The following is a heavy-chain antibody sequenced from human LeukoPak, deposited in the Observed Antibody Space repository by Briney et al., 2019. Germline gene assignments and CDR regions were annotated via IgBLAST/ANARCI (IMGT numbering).Heavy chain of an antibody. CDR2: ISLGGRT. CDR1: GVTITTTNF. J-gene: IGHJ4*02. CDR3: SRESGPFCPFGH. V-gene: IGHV4-4*02. D-gene: IGHD1-26*01. Sequence: SETLSLTCAVSGVTITTTNFCRGVRHPPGGLLEWTRVISLGGRTRYNPSLQSRFHISIDESKNHLYLNLASLTAADTALYYCSRESGPFCPFGHWGQGTLVAVTS.